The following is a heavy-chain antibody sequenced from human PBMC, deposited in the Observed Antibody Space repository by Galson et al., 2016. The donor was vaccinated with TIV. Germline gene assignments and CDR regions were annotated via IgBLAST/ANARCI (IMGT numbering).Heavy chain of an antibody. CDR1: GYNFTNYW. CDR2: IDPEDSYT. CDR3: ARPHYRDGDY. Sequence: QSGAEVKKPGESLRVSCKTSGYNFTNYWIIWVRQVPGKGLEWVGRIDPEDSYTEYISSFQGHVTISSDQSIATSYLQWGSLTASDTAMYYCARPHYRDGDYWGLGTLVTVSS. J-gene: IGHJ4*02. D-gene: IGHD4-17*01. V-gene: IGHV5-10-1*01.